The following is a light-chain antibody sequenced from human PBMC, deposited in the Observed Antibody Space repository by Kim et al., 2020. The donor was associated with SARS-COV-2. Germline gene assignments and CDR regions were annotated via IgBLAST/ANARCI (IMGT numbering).Light chain of an antibody. CDR1: SYNIGSNY. Sequence: GQSVTISCSGSSYNIGSNYVYWYQQLPGTAPKLLIYRNNQRPSGVPDRLSGSKSGTSASLAISGLRSEDEADYYCAAWDDSLSGPVFGGGTQLTVL. CDR3: AAWDDSLSGPV. J-gene: IGLJ2*01. CDR2: RNN. V-gene: IGLV1-47*01.